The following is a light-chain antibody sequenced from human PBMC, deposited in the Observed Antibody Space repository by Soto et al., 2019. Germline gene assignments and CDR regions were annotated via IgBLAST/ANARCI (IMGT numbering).Light chain of an antibody. Sequence: PGGRATLSCRASQSVSSNLAWYQQKPGQAPRLLIYGASTRATGIPARFSGSGSGTEFTLTISSLQSEDFAVYYCQQYNNWPLTFGGGTKVDIK. CDR2: GAS. CDR1: QSVSSN. CDR3: QQYNNWPLT. V-gene: IGKV3-15*01. J-gene: IGKJ4*01.